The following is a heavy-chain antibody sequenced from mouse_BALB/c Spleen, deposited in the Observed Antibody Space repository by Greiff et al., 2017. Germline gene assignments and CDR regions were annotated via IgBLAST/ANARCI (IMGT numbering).Heavy chain of an antibody. CDR1: GFTFSSFG. V-gene: IGHV5-17*02. CDR3: ARSDEWYFDV. J-gene: IGHJ1*01. CDR2: ISSGSSTI. Sequence: EVQRVESGGGLVQPGGSRKLSCAASGFTFSSFGMHWVRQAPEKGLEWVAYISSGSSTIYYADTVKGRFTISRDNPKNTLFLQMTSLRSEDTAMYYCARSDEWYFDVWGAGTTVTVSS.